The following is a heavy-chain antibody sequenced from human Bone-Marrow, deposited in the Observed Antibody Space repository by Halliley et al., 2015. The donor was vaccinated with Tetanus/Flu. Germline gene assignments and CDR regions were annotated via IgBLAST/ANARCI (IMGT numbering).Heavy chain of an antibody. CDR2: DGNKI. V-gene: IGHV3-30*10. Sequence: DGNKIYCTDSVKGRITISRDNSKNTLYLQMNGLRPEETAIYYCAGDPPYCTSSSCPSPPFDYWGQGTLVTVSS. CDR3: AGDPPYCTSSSCPSPPFDY. J-gene: IGHJ4*02. D-gene: IGHD2-2*01.